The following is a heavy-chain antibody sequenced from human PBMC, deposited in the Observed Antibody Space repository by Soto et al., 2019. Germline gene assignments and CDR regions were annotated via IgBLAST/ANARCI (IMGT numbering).Heavy chain of an antibody. D-gene: IGHD1-26*01. Sequence: PSQTLSLTFAITGDIVSSNSAGWSWVRQSPSRGLEWLGRTYYRSKWYYEYAVSVRGRITINPDTSKNQYSLQLNSVTPEDTAVYFCARGEQYSGRIFDYWGQGTLVTVS. CDR3: ARGEQYSGRIFDY. CDR1: GDIVSSNSAG. J-gene: IGHJ4*01. CDR2: TYYRSKWYY. V-gene: IGHV6-1*01.